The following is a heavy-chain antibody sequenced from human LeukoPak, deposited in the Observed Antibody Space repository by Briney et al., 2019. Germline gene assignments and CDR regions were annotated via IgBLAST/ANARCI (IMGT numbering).Heavy chain of an antibody. Sequence: ASVKVSCKASGYTFTSYGISWVRQAPGQGLEWMGGIIPIFGTANYAQKFQGRVTITADKSTSTAYMELSSLRSEDTAVYYCARAGYYYDSSGYFFDYWGQGTLVTVSS. D-gene: IGHD3-22*01. J-gene: IGHJ4*02. CDR2: IIPIFGTA. CDR3: ARAGYYYDSSGYFFDY. V-gene: IGHV1-69*06. CDR1: GYTFTSYG.